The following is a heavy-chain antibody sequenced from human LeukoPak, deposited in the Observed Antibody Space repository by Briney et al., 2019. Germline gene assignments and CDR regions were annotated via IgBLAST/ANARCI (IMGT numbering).Heavy chain of an antibody. CDR2: ISGGSA. V-gene: IGHV3-23*01. CDR1: GFTFSSYA. Sequence: GGSLRLSCAASGFTFSSYAMSWVRQAPGKGLEWVSAISGGSADYAYSVKGRFSTSIDNSKNTLYLQMNSLRAEDTAVYYCAKDRSSRYDFWSGSFSHYYYYYMDVWGKGTTVTVSS. J-gene: IGHJ6*03. D-gene: IGHD3-3*01. CDR3: AKDRSSRYDFWSGSFSHYYYYYMDV.